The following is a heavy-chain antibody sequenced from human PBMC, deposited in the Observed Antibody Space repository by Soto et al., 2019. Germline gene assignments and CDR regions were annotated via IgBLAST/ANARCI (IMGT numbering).Heavy chain of an antibody. CDR3: AKGRDCSGCSCYYDY. CDR2: ISGSGGST. CDR1: GFTFSSYA. V-gene: IGHV3-23*01. D-gene: IGHD2-15*01. Sequence: GGSLRLSCAASGFTFSSYAMSWVRQAPGKGLEWVSAISGSGGSTYYADSVKGRFTISRDNSKNTLYLQMNSLRAEDTAVYYCAKGRDCSGCSCYYDYWGQGTLVTVSS. J-gene: IGHJ4*02.